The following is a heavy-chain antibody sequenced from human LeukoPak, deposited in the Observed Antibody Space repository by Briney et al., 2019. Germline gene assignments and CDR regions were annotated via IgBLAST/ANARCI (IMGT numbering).Heavy chain of an antibody. V-gene: IGHV3-11*01. J-gene: IGHJ2*01. CDR2: ISSSGSTI. CDR1: GFTFSDYY. CDR3: ARSSTTVTTRFFDL. D-gene: IGHD4-17*01. Sequence: KPGGSLRLSCAASGFTFSDYYMSWIRKAPGKGLEWVSYISSSGSTIYYADSVKGRFTISRDNAKNSLYLQMNSLRAEDTALYYCARSSTTVTTRFFDLWGRGTLVTVSS.